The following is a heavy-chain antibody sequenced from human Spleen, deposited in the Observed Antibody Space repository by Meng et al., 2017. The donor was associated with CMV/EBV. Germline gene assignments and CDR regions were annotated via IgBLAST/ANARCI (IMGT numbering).Heavy chain of an antibody. V-gene: IGHV1-69*05. CDR1: GGTLLSYA. CDR2: ILPIFGTT. Sequence: SGGTLLSYAINWVQQAPGQGLEWMGGILPIFGTTYYAQDLKGRVTITTDESTSTVSVDLSRLRSEDTAVYYCASQQRTLLYGHYFDFWGQGTLVTVSS. D-gene: IGHD1-26*01. CDR3: ASQQRTLLYGHYFDF. J-gene: IGHJ4*02.